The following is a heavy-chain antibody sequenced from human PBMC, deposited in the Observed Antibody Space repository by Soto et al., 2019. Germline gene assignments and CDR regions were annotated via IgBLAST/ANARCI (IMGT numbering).Heavy chain of an antibody. CDR2: INAGNGNT. V-gene: IGHV1-3*01. CDR3: ARVYCSGGSCYGIDY. J-gene: IGHJ4*02. CDR1: GYTFTSYA. D-gene: IGHD2-15*01. Sequence: ASVKVSCKASGYTFTSYAMYWVRQAPGQRLEWMGWINAGNGNTKYSQKFQGRVTMTRDTSTSTVYMELSSLRSEDTAVYYCARVYCSGGSCYGIDYWGQGTLVTVSS.